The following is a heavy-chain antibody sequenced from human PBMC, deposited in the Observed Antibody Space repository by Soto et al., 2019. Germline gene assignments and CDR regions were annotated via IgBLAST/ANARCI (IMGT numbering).Heavy chain of an antibody. CDR2: INHSGST. D-gene: IGHD1-1*01. V-gene: IGHV4-34*01. J-gene: IGHJ5*02. Sequence: QVQLQQWGAGLLKPSETLSLTCAVYGGSFSGYYWSWIRQPPGKGLEWIGEINHSGSTNYNPSLRSRVTISVDTSKNQFSLKLSSVTAADTAVYYCARGRQLVTNWFDPWGQGTLVTVSS. CDR3: ARGRQLVTNWFDP. CDR1: GGSFSGYY.